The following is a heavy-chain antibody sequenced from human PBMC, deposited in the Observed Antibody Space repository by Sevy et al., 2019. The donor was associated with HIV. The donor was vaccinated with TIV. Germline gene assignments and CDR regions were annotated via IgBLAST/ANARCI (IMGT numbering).Heavy chain of an antibody. CDR1: GDSISSSNYY. V-gene: IGHV4-39*01. CDR2: IYYTGRP. D-gene: IGHD5-12*01. CDR3: ARQGGYSGYGEFDY. J-gene: IGHJ4*02. Sequence: SETLSLTCTVSGDSISSSNYYWGWIRQPPGKGLEGIGTIYYTGRPYYNPSLKSRVTISVDTSKNQFSLKLSSVTAADTAVYYCARQGGYSGYGEFDYWGQGTLVTVSS.